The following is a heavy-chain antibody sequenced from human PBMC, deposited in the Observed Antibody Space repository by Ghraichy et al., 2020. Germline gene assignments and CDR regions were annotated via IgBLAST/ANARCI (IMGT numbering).Heavy chain of an antibody. D-gene: IGHD3-10*01. Sequence: GGSLRLSCAASGFTFSSYAMSWVRQAPGKGLEWVSAISGSGGSTYYADSVKGRFTISRDNSKNTLYLQMNSLRAEDTAVYYCAKEVLLWFGSQARYFDYWGQGTLVTVSS. CDR3: AKEVLLWFGSQARYFDY. J-gene: IGHJ4*02. CDR2: ISGSGGST. V-gene: IGHV3-23*01. CDR1: GFTFSSYA.